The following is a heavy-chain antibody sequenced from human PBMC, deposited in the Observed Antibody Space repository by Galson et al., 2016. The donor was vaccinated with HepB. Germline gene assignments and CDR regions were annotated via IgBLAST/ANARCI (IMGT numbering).Heavy chain of an antibody. Sequence: PALVKPTQTLTLTCTFSGFSLSTSGVGVGWIRQPPGRALEWLALIFWNDDKRYSPSLKSRLTITKDTSKNHVVLTVTNMDPVDTATYYSARFGTEITPGGPFDSWGQGTLVTVSS. D-gene: IGHD4-23*01. CDR2: IFWNDDK. J-gene: IGHJ4*02. CDR1: GFSLSTSGVG. V-gene: IGHV2-5*01. CDR3: ARFGTEITPGGPFDS.